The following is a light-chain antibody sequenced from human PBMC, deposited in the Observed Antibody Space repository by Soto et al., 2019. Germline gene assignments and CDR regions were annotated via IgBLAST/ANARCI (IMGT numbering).Light chain of an antibody. J-gene: IGLJ2*01. CDR2: EVT. CDR1: SSDVGGYRY. CDR3: SSYAGSNNVV. Sequence: QSALTQFPSASGSPGQSVTISCTGSSSDVGGYRYVSWYQQHPGNAPKLIIYEVTKRPSGVPDRFSGSKSGNTASLTVSGLQAEDDADYYCSSYAGSNNVVFGGGTKLTVL. V-gene: IGLV2-8*01.